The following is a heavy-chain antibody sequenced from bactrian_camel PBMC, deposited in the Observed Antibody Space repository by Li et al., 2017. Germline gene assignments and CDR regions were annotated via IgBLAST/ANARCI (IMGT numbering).Heavy chain of an antibody. CDR3: AVVFTRHCHRLEGGGDVRY. Sequence: HVQLVESGGNSVEAGGSLTLSCAVSGNPYSVSNTATAWFRQTLGKERELVATMHSSGSASYGDSVKGRFSISQNNAKKTTYLQMNDLKPEDTAMYYCAVVFTRHCHRLEGGGDVRYWGQGTQVTVS. CDR2: MHSSGSA. CDR1: GNPYSVSNTA. D-gene: IGHD1*01. V-gene: IGHV3S53*01. J-gene: IGHJ4*01.